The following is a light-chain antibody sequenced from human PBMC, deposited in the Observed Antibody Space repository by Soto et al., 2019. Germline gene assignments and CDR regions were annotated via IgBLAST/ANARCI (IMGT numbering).Light chain of an antibody. J-gene: IGKJ4*01. CDR1: QSVYSN. CDR2: GAS. V-gene: IGKV3-15*01. Sequence: EIVMTQSPATLSVSPGERATLSCRASQSVYSNLAWYQQKPGQAPRLIIYGASTRATGIPARFSGSGSGTEFTLTISSLQSEDFAGYYCQQYNSWPLTFGGGTKVEIK. CDR3: QQYNSWPLT.